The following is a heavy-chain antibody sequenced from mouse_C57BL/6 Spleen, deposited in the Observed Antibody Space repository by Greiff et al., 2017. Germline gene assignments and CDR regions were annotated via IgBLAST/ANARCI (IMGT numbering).Heavy chain of an antibody. CDR3: ARASYYYDEGDMDV. Sequence: VQLQQSGAELVKPGASVKLSCTASGFTFTDYYMHWVKQRPEQGLEWIGRIDPDDGDTKYAPKFKGKATITADTSSNTAYLQLSSLTSEDTAVYYCARASYYYDEGDMDVWGTGTTVTVSS. CDR1: GFTFTDYY. J-gene: IGHJ1*03. V-gene: IGHV14-2*01. CDR2: IDPDDGDT. D-gene: IGHD1-1*01.